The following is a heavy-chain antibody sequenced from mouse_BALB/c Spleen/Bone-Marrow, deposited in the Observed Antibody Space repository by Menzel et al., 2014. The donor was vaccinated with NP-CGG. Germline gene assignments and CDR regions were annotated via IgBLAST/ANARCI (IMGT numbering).Heavy chain of an antibody. CDR2: IWAGGST. V-gene: IGHV2-9*02. CDR1: GFSLTNYG. Sequence: VQLVESGPGLVAPSQSLSLTCTVSGFSLTNYGVHWVRQPPGKGLEWLGLIWAGGSTNYNSALMPRLSINKDSSKSQVFLKMNSLKADDTAMYYCSRVYDGYYFDYWGQGTTLTVSS. J-gene: IGHJ2*01. CDR3: SRVYDGYYFDY. D-gene: IGHD2-3*01.